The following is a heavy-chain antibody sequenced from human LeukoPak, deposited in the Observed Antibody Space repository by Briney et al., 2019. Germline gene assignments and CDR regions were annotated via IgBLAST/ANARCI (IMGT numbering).Heavy chain of an antibody. CDR3: ARESIYYGSGNHQNAWGYYYGMDV. CDR1: GFTFSSYE. J-gene: IGHJ6*02. V-gene: IGHV3-48*03. Sequence: GGSLRLSCAASGFTFSSYEMNWVCQAPGKGLEWVSYISSSGSTIYYADSVKGRFTISRDNAKNSLYLQMNSLRAEDTAVYYCARESIYYGSGNHQNAWGYYYGMDVWGQGTTVTVSS. D-gene: IGHD3-10*01. CDR2: ISSSGSTI.